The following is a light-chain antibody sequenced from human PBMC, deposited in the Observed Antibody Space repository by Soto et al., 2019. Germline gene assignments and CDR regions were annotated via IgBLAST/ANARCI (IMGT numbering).Light chain of an antibody. CDR3: TSSATGSAYV. CDR2: DVS. V-gene: IGLV2-18*02. Sequence: QSALTQPPSVSGSPGQSVTISCTGTSSDVGGYNRVYWYQQPPGKAPKLLIYDVSNRPSGGSTRFSGSKSGNTASLTISGLQAEDEADYYCTSSATGSAYVFGPGTKGTGL. CDR1: SSDVGGYNR. J-gene: IGLJ1*01.